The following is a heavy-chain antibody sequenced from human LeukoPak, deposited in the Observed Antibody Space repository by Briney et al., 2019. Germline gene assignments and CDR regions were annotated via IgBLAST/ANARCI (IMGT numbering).Heavy chain of an antibody. D-gene: IGHD5-24*01. CDR2: IRYDGSNK. CDR3: ARDGWLQLLWYFDL. V-gene: IGHV3-30*02. Sequence: GGSLRLSCAASGFTFSSYGMHWVRQAPGKGLEWVAFIRYDGSNKYYADSVKGRFTISRDNSKNTLYLQMNSLRAEDTAVYYCARDGWLQLLWYFDLWGRGTLVTVSS. CDR1: GFTFSSYG. J-gene: IGHJ2*01.